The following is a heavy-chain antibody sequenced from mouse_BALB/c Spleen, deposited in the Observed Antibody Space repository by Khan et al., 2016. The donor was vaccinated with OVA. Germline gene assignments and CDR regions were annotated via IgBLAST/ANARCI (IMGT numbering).Heavy chain of an antibody. D-gene: IGHD2-14*01. CDR1: GYTFTSYT. CDR2: INPTSTYT. V-gene: IGHV1-4*01. J-gene: IGHJ3*01. Sequence: QVRLQQSGTELARPGASVKMSCKASGYTFTSYTMHWVKQRPGQGLEWIGYINPTSTYTNYNQKFKDKATLTADKSSITADMQLSSLTSEDSAVYYCAREGAYYRADGWFAYWGQGTLVTVSA. CDR3: AREGAYYRADGWFAY.